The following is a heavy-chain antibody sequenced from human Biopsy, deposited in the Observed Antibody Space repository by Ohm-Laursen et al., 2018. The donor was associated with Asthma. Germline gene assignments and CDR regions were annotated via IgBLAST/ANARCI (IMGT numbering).Heavy chain of an antibody. CDR2: IHHSGTS. CDR3: ARIPRRSGSYFVDY. CDR1: GDSITSGGCC. J-gene: IGHJ4*02. V-gene: IGHV4-31*03. Sequence: SDTLSLTCTVSGDSITSGGCCWIWIRPHPGKGLEWIGYIHHSGTSYFTPSLKSRVSFSRETSKNQFSLRLSSVSAADTAMYYCARIPRRSGSYFVDYWGQGTLVTVSS. D-gene: IGHD3-22*01.